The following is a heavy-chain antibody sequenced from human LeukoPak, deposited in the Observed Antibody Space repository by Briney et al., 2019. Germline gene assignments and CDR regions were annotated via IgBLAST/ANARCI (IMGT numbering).Heavy chain of an antibody. CDR1: GFTFSSYG. J-gene: IGHJ4*02. Sequence: PGRSLRLSCAASGFTFSSYGMHWVRQAPGKGLEWVAVISYDGSNKYYADSVKGRFTISRDNSKNTLYLQMNSLRAEDTAVYYCAKDREWLQFNCLDYWGQGTLVTVSS. V-gene: IGHV3-30*18. D-gene: IGHD5-24*01. CDR3: AKDREWLQFNCLDY. CDR2: ISYDGSNK.